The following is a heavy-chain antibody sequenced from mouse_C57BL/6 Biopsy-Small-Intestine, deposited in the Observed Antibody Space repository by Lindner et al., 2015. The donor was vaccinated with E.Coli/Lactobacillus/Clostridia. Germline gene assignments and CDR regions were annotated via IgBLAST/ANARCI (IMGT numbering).Heavy chain of an antibody. V-gene: IGHV1-66*01. Sequence: SVKVSCKASGYSFTTYGFSWVRQAPGQGLEWMGWITAHTGNTNYAQKLQGRVPMTSDTSTSTTYMELRSLRSDDTGVYYCARGGIQSWPLDYWGQGTLVTVSS. CDR2: ITAHTGNT. D-gene: IGHD5-2*01. CDR1: GYSFTTYG. J-gene: IGHJ4*01. CDR3: ARGGIQSWPLDY.